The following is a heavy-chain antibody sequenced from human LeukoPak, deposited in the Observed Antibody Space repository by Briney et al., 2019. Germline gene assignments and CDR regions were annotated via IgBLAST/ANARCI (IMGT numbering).Heavy chain of an antibody. CDR2: IYTSGST. V-gene: IGHV4-4*07. D-gene: IGHD3-10*01. Sequence: SETLSLTCTVSGGSISSYYWSWIRQPAGKGLEWIGRIYTSGSTNYNPSLKSRVTMSVDTSKNQFSLKLSSVTAADTAVYYCARDSWWDGSKTFSDWFGPWGQGTLVTVSS. J-gene: IGHJ5*02. CDR1: GGSISSYY. CDR3: ARDSWWDGSKTFSDWFGP.